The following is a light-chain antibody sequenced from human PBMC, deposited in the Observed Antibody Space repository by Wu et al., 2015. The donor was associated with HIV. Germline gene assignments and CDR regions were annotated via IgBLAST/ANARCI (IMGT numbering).Light chain of an antibody. J-gene: IGKJ5*01. V-gene: IGKV3-20*01. CDR1: QSVDRY. CDR3: QQYGSSSIT. CDR2: GAS. Sequence: EIVLTQSPATLSLSPGERATVSCRASQSVDRYLAWYQLKPGQAPRLLIYGASNRATGIPDRFDGRGSGTDFTLIINRLEPDDFAVYYCQQYGSSSITFGQGTRLEIK.